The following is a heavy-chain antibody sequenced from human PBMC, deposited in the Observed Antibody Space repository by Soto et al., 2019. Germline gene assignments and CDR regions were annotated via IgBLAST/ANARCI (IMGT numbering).Heavy chain of an antibody. D-gene: IGHD2-2*02. CDR1: GFTFSSYG. CDR2: IWYDGSNK. CDR3: ARAVVVPAAIHYYYYGMDV. Sequence: QVQLVESGGGVVQPGRSLRLSCAASGFTFSSYGMHWVRQAPGKGLEWVAVIWYDGSNKYYADSVKGRFTISRDNSKNTLYLQMNSLRAEDTAVYYCARAVVVPAAIHYYYYGMDVWGQGTTVTVSS. V-gene: IGHV3-33*01. J-gene: IGHJ6*02.